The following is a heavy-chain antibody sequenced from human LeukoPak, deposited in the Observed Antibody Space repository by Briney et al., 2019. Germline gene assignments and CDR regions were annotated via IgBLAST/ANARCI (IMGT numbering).Heavy chain of an antibody. CDR3: ARAPGSAYNAYYFDY. V-gene: IGHV4-31*03. CDR2: FFYSGST. J-gene: IGHJ4*02. D-gene: IGHD1-1*01. Sequence: SETLSLTCTVSGASISRGGYFWGWIRQHPWKGLEWMGYFFYSGSTYYNPSLKSRVTISVDTSKNQISLKLSSVTAADTAVYYWARAPGSAYNAYYFDYWGQGTLVTVSS. CDR1: GASISRGGYF.